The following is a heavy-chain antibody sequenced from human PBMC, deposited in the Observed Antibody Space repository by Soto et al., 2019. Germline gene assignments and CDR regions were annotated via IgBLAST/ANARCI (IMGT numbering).Heavy chain of an antibody. CDR1: GFTFSSSE. J-gene: IGHJ3*01. Sequence: PGGSLRLSCAVSGFTFSSSEVYWVRQAPGKGLEWISYIHPSGQPIFYADSVKGRFTISRDNANNSLFLQMNSLRAEDTAVYYFARRASRWGQGTMVTVSS. V-gene: IGHV3-48*03. D-gene: IGHD1-26*01. CDR3: ARRASR. CDR2: IHPSGQPI.